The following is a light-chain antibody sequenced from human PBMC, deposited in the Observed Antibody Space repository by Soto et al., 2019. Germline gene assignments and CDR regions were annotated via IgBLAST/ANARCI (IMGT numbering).Light chain of an antibody. CDR2: SPS. CDR1: QSVSSSY. CDR3: QQYDSSSRP. J-gene: IGKJ1*01. Sequence: EIVLTQSPGTLSLSPGEIATLSCRASQSVSSSYLAWYQQKPGQAPRLLIYSPSSRATGIPDSFSDSGSGTDFTLTISRPAPEDLAVYYCQQYDSSSRPFDPGTTAAIK. V-gene: IGKV3-20*01.